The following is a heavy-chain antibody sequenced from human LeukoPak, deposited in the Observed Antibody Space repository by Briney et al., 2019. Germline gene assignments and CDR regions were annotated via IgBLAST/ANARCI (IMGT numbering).Heavy chain of an antibody. CDR3: ARGPYSYDSSGAFDI. Sequence: SETLSLTCTVSGDSISSGDYYWSWMRQPAGRGLEWIGRISSSGSTNYNPYIKSRVTISVDTSKNQFSLKLSSVTAADTAVYFCARGPYSYDSSGAFDIWGQGTMVTVSS. D-gene: IGHD3-22*01. J-gene: IGHJ3*02. CDR2: ISSSGST. CDR1: GDSISSGDYY. V-gene: IGHV4-61*02.